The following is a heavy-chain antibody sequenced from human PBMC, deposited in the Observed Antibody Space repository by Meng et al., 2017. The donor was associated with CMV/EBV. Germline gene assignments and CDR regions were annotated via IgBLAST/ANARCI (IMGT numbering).Heavy chain of an antibody. V-gene: IGHV3-30*04. CDR1: GFTLSNFA. CDR2: VSSDGINK. CDR3: ARDGCSSTSCFYFDY. J-gene: IGHJ4*02. Sequence: GESLKISCAASGFTLSNFALHWVRQAPGKGLECVPLVSSDGINKYSTDSVKGRFTISRDNSKSTLYLQMNSLRAEDTAVYYCARDGCSSTSCFYFDYWGQGTLVTVSS. D-gene: IGHD2-2*01.